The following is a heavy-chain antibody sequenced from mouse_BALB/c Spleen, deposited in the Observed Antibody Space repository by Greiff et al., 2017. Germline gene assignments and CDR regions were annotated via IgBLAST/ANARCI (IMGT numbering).Heavy chain of an antibody. CDR3: TRSDGYSWFAY. CDR1: GYSFTGYY. V-gene: IGHV1-42*01. D-gene: IGHD2-3*01. J-gene: IGHJ3*01. CDR2: INPSTGGT. Sequence: VQLQQPGAELVKPGASVKMSCKASGYSFTGYYMHWVKQSPENSLEWIGEINPSTGGTSYNQKFKGKATLTVDKSSSTAYMQLKSLTSEESAVYYCTRSDGYSWFAYWGQGTLVTVSA.